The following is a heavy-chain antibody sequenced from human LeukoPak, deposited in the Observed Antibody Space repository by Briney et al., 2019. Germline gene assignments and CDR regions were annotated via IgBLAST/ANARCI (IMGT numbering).Heavy chain of an antibody. J-gene: IGHJ4*02. D-gene: IGHD1-1*01. CDR3: ASDITWHDPFDY. Sequence: GGSLTLSCVATGCTFINYWMCRELQAPGKGLVWVSRIKSDGISTGYADSVKGRFRISRDNAKNTLYMQMNSLRAEDTAVYYFASDITWHDPFDYWGQGHPVTVSS. CDR1: GCTFINYW. V-gene: IGHV3-74*01. CDR2: IKSDGIST.